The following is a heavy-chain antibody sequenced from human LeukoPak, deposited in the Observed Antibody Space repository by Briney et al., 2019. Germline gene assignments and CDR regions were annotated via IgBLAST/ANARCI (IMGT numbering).Heavy chain of an antibody. D-gene: IGHD3-3*01. V-gene: IGHV3-23*01. CDR2: LRGDGET. CDR3: AKASWVSSADAVL. CDR1: GFTFSSYA. J-gene: IGHJ4*02. Sequence: GGSLRLSCAASGFTFSSYAMHWVRQAPARGLEWVSSLRGDGETFYGDSVKGRFTLSRDESRNTVYLQMNNLRVEDTAVYFCAKASWVSSADAVLWGQGTVVTVSS.